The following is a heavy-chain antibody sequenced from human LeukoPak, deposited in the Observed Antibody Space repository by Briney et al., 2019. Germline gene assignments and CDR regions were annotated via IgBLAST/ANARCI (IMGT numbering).Heavy chain of an antibody. V-gene: IGHV4-34*08. D-gene: IGHD3-10*01. J-gene: IGHJ4*02. CDR3: AILSADLTAYDY. Sequence: PGGSLRLSCAGSGFTFSGYWMSWVRQAPGKGLEWIGEINHSGSTNYNPSLKSRVTISVDTSKNQFSLKLSSVTAADTAVYYCAILSADLTAYDYWGQGTLVTVSS. CDR1: GFTFSGYW. CDR2: INHSGST.